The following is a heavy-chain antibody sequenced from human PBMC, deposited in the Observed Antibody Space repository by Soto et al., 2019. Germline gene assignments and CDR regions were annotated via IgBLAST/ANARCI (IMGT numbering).Heavy chain of an antibody. CDR3: AKDEYSSGWYSASVVGGLAY. CDR2: ISYDGSNK. CDR1: GFTFSSYG. Sequence: QVQLVESGGGVVQPGRSLRLSCAASGFTFSSYGMHWVRQAPGKGLVWVAVISYDGSNKYYADSVKGRFTISRDNYKNTLYLQMNSLRAEDTAVYYCAKDEYSSGWYSASVVGGLAYWGQGTLVTVSS. J-gene: IGHJ4*02. V-gene: IGHV3-30*18. D-gene: IGHD6-19*01.